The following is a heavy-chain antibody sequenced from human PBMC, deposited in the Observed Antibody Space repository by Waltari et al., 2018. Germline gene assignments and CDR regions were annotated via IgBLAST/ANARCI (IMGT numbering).Heavy chain of an antibody. CDR3: ARDGGDGYNLTGVDAFDI. D-gene: IGHD5-12*01. J-gene: IGHJ3*02. CDR1: GGSISSGSYY. CDR2: IYTSGST. V-gene: IGHV4-61*02. Sequence: QVQLQESGPGLVKPSQTLSLPCTVSGGSISSGSYYWIWLRQPAGQGLEWIGRIYTSGSTNYNPSRKSRVTISVDTSKNQFSLKLSSVTAADTAVYYCARDGGDGYNLTGVDAFDIWGQGTMVTVSS.